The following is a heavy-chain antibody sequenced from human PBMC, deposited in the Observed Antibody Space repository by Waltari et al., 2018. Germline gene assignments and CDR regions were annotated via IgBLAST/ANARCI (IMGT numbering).Heavy chain of an antibody. CDR3: AKDDFWSGYVDY. CDR1: GFTFSSYA. V-gene: IGHV3-23*01. Sequence: EVQLLESGGGLVQPGGSLRLSCSASGFTFSSYAMSWVRQAPGKGLEWVSAISGSGGSTYYADSVKGRFTISRDNSKNTLYLQMNSLRAEDTAVYYCAKDDFWSGYVDYWGQGTLVTVSS. D-gene: IGHD3-3*01. J-gene: IGHJ4*02. CDR2: ISGSGGST.